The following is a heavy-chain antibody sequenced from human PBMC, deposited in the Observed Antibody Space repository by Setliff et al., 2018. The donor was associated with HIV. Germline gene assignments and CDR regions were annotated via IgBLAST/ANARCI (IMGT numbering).Heavy chain of an antibody. CDR3: ARRLMGLFGRDDAFDI. J-gene: IGHJ3*02. V-gene: IGHV1-18*01. CDR2: INTYNGNT. Sequence: ASVKVSCKTSGYTFISYGISWVRQAPGQGLEWMGWINTYNGNTNYAQKFQDRVTMTTDISTTTAYMELRNLRSDDTAAYYCARRLMGLFGRDDAFDIWGQGTTVTVSS. D-gene: IGHD3-3*01. CDR1: GYTFISYG.